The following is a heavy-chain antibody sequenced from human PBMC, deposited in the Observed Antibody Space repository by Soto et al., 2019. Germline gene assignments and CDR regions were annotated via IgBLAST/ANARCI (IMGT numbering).Heavy chain of an antibody. Sequence: SRSSYRDRKKQPPGKGLEWIGSIYYSGSTYYNPSLKSRVTISVDTSKNQFSLKLSSVTAADTVVYFCAKHGIEYVFTYLAFRGNGTAVTVSS. V-gene: IGHV4-39*01. CDR3: AKHGIEYVFTYLAF. CDR2: IYYSGST. CDR1: SRSSY. D-gene: IGHD3-10*01. J-gene: IGHJ6*03.